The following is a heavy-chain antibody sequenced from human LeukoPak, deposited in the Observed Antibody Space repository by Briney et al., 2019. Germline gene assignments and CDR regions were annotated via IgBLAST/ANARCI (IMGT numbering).Heavy chain of an antibody. CDR1: GGTFSSYA. V-gene: IGHV1-69*04. CDR2: IIPILGIA. CDR3: ASLSRPLDAFDI. Sequence: ASVKVSCKASGGTFSSYAISWVRKAPGQGLEWMGRIIPILGIANYAQKFQGRVTITADKSTSTAYMELSSLRSEDTAVYYCASLSRPLDAFDIWGQGTMVTVSS. J-gene: IGHJ3*02.